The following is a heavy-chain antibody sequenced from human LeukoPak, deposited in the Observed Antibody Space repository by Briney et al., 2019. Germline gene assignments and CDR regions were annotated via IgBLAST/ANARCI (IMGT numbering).Heavy chain of an antibody. CDR3: ARDYIAAAALTNPLYYYYGMDV. V-gene: IGHV3-30*03. D-gene: IGHD6-13*01. CDR1: GFTFSSYG. CDR2: ISYDGSNK. J-gene: IGHJ6*02. Sequence: PGGSLRLSCAASGFTFSSYGMHWVRQAPGKGLEWVAVISYDGSNKYYADSVKGRFTISRDNSKNTLYLQMNSLRAEDAAVYYCARDYIAAAALTNPLYYYYGMDVWGQGTTVTVSS.